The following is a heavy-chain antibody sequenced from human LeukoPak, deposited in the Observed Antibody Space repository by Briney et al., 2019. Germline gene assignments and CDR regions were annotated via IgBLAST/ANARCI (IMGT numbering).Heavy chain of an antibody. CDR2: IHYSGST. J-gene: IGHJ4*02. Sequence: SETLSLTCTVSGGSISGYYWYLIRQPPGKGLEWIGYIHYSGSTNYNPSLKSRVTISGDTSKNQFSLRLSSVTAADTAVYYCARASYSYDINGWVPFDYWGQGTLVTVSS. CDR3: ARASYSYDINGWVPFDY. D-gene: IGHD3-22*01. V-gene: IGHV4-59*08. CDR1: GGSISGYY.